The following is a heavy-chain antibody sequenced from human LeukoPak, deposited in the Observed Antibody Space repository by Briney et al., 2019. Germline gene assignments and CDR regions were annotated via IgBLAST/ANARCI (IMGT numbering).Heavy chain of an antibody. CDR3: AKDIVKDYDILTGYYPFDY. Sequence: PGGSLRLSCAASGFTFDDYAMHWVRQASGKGLEWVSLISGDGGSTYYADSVKGRFTISRDNSENSLYLQMNSLRTEDTALYYCAKDIVKDYDILTGYYPFDYWGQGTLVTVSS. CDR2: ISGDGGST. J-gene: IGHJ4*02. D-gene: IGHD3-9*01. CDR1: GFTFDDYA. V-gene: IGHV3-43*02.